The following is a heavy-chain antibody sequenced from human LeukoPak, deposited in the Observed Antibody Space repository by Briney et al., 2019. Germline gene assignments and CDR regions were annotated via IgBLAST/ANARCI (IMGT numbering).Heavy chain of an antibody. CDR2: IIPIFGTA. Sequence: SVKVSCKASGGAFSSYAISWVRQAPGQGLEWIGGIIPIFGTANYAQKFRGRVTITADKSTRTAYMELSSLRSEDTALYYCAKDINYGDYDGYYFDYWGQGTLVTVSS. CDR1: GGAFSSYA. V-gene: IGHV1-69*06. CDR3: AKDINYGDYDGYYFDY. D-gene: IGHD4-17*01. J-gene: IGHJ4*02.